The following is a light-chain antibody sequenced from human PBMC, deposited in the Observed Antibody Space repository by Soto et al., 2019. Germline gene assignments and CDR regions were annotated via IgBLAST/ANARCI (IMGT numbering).Light chain of an antibody. CDR2: DAS. J-gene: IGKJ4*01. CDR3: QQRSNWTPFT. Sequence: EIVLTQSPATLSLSPGERATLSCRASQSVSSYLAWYQQKPGQAPRLLIYDASNMATGIPARFSGSGSGTDFTLTISSLEPEDFAVYYCQQRSNWTPFTFGGGTKVEIK. V-gene: IGKV3-11*01. CDR1: QSVSSY.